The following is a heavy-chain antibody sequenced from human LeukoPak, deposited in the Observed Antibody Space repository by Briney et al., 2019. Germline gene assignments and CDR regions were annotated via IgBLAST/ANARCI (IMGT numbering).Heavy chain of an antibody. CDR2: INPSDGTT. CDR1: GYTFTSYY. J-gene: IGHJ4*02. CDR3: ARGAVAGRRFDY. Sequence: ASVKVSCKPSGYTFTSYYVHWVRQAPGQGLEWMGIINPSDGTTSYAQKFQGRVTMTRDTSTSTVYMELSSLSSDDTAVYYCARGAVAGRRFDYWGQGTLVTVSS. V-gene: IGHV1-46*01. D-gene: IGHD6-19*01.